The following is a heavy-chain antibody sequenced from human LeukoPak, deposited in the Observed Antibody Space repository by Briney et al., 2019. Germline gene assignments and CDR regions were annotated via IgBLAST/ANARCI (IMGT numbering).Heavy chain of an antibody. CDR3: ARVGPWYYYDSSGWLY. J-gene: IGHJ4*02. CDR2: INPNSGGT. Sequence: ASVKVSCKASGYTFTGYYMHWVRQAPGQGLEWMGWINPNSGGTNYAQKLQGRVTMTTDTSTNTAYMELRSLRSDDTAVYYCARVGPWYYYDSSGWLYWGQGTLVTVSS. V-gene: IGHV1-2*02. CDR1: GYTFTGYY. D-gene: IGHD3-22*01.